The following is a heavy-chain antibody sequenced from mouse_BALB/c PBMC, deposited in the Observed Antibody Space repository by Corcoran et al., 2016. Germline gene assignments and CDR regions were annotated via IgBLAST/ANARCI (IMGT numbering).Heavy chain of an antibody. CDR3: ARNAHWGYFDF. Sequence: EVKLLESGGGLVQPGGSLKLSCAASGFDVSKHWMSWVRQDPGKGLEWIGEINPESSTINYTPSLKDKFIFSRDNAKNTLYLQMSKVRSEDTALYYCARNAHWGYFDFWGQGTTLTVSS. V-gene: IGHV4-1*02. CDR2: INPESSTI. D-gene: IGHD4-1*01. CDR1: GFDVSKHW. J-gene: IGHJ2*01.